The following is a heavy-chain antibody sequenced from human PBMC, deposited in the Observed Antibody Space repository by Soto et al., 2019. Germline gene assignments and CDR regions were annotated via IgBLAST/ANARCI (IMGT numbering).Heavy chain of an antibody. J-gene: IGHJ5*02. Sequence: DVQLVESGGGLVQPGGSLRVSCAASGFTLGSHRIHWVRQPPGKGLEWVSRIDTDGGGTSYADSVKGRFTISTDNAKNTVYLQMNGLRAEDTAVYYGATVFDLWGQGILVTVSS. CDR1: GFTLGSHR. CDR2: IDTDGGGT. CDR3: ATVFDL. V-gene: IGHV3-74*01.